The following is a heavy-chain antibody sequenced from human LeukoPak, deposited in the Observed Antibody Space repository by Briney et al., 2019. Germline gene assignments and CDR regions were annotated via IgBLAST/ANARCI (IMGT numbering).Heavy chain of an antibody. CDR1: GYSISTGYY. J-gene: IGHJ5*02. V-gene: IGHV4-38-2*02. CDR3: ARVRYFDTSGYYYDFDP. CDR2: FYHSGKS. D-gene: IGHD3-22*01. Sequence: SETLSLTCTVSGYSISTGYYWGWIRQPPGKGLEWIGDFYHSGKSYYNPSLKSRLTISVDTSRNQFSLTVRSVTAADTAVYYCARVRYFDTSGYYYDFDPWGQGTLVTVSS.